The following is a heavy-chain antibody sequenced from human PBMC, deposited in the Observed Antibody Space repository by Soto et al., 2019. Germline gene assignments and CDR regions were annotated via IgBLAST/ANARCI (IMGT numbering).Heavy chain of an antibody. J-gene: IGHJ3*02. CDR3: ARDLLAAGSDALDI. Sequence: QMQLVQSGAEVKKPGASVKVSCKASGYTFTRHYIHWVRQAPGQGLEWMGIINSSGGHTYSAQKLQGRVALISDTSTSTVYMELSSLRSEDTAVYYCARDLLAAGSDALDIWGQGTMVTVSS. CDR1: GYTFTRHY. V-gene: IGHV1-46*04. D-gene: IGHD6-13*01. CDR2: INSSGGHT.